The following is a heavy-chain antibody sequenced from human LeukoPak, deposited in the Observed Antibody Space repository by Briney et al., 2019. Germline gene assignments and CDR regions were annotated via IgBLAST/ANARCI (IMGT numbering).Heavy chain of an antibody. CDR3: ARDQQGGYYDSSGYPTGYFDY. CDR1: GFTFSSYE. J-gene: IGHJ4*02. D-gene: IGHD3-22*01. Sequence: GGSLRLSCAAYGFTFSSYEMNWVRQAPGKGLEFISYISSSGSIIYYADSVKGRFTISRDNAKNSLYLQMNSLRAEDTAVYYCARDQQGGYYDSSGYPTGYFDYWGQGTLVTVSS. CDR2: ISSSGSII. V-gene: IGHV3-48*03.